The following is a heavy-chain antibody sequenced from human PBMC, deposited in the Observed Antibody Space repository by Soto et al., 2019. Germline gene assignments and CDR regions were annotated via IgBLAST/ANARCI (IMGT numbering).Heavy chain of an antibody. CDR1: GYTFTSYD. V-gene: IGHV1-8*01. J-gene: IGHJ5*02. D-gene: IGHD3-3*01. Sequence: ASVKVSCKASGYTFTSYDINWVRQATGQGLEWMGWMNPNSGNTGYAQKFQGRVTMTRNTSISTAYMELSSLRSEDTAVYYCARIPTARLEWLLSPVPWGQGTLVTVSS. CDR3: ARIPTARLEWLLSPVP. CDR2: MNPNSGNT.